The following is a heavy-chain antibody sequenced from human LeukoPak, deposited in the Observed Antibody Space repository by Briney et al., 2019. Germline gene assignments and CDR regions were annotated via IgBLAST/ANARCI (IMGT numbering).Heavy chain of an antibody. J-gene: IGHJ4*02. CDR2: INHSGST. CDR3: ARARLGTFYYFGY. Sequence: SETLSLTCTVSGGSISSYYWSWIRQPPGKGLEWIGEINHSGSTNYNPSLKSRVTISVDTSKNQFSLKLSSVTAADTAVYYCARARLGTFYYFGYWGQGTLVTVSS. V-gene: IGHV4-34*01. CDR1: GGSISSYY. D-gene: IGHD7-27*01.